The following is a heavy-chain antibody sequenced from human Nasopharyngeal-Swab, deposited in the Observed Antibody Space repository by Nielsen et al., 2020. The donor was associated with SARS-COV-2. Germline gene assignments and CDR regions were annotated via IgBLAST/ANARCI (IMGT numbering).Heavy chain of an antibody. CDR3: ARDLSGRDDY. CDR2: SNEDGTVT. V-gene: IGHV3-74*01. Sequence: GESLKISCAASGFTFRKYWMHWVRRVPGKGLEWVSRSNEDGTVTNYADSVRGRFAISRDNARDTLYLQMNSLRAEDTALYYCARDLSGRDDYWGQGTLVTVSS. J-gene: IGHJ4*02. D-gene: IGHD2/OR15-2a*01. CDR1: GFTFRKYW.